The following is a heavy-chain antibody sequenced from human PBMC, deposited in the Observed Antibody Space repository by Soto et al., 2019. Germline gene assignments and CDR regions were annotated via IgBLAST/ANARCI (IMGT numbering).Heavy chain of an antibody. CDR3: AREPYDSSGLDAFDI. CDR2: ISSSSSYI. CDR1: GFTFSSYS. Sequence: LRLSCAASGFTFSSYSMNWVRQAPGKGLEWVSSISSSSSYIYYADSVKGRFTISRDNAKNSLYLQMNSLRAEDTAVYYCAREPYDSSGLDAFDIWGQGTMVTVSS. V-gene: IGHV3-21*01. J-gene: IGHJ3*02. D-gene: IGHD3-22*01.